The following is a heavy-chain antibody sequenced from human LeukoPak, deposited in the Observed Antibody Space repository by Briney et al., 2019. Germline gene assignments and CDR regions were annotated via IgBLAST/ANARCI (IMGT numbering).Heavy chain of an antibody. J-gene: IGHJ4*02. CDR2: INHSGST. V-gene: IGHV4-34*01. CDR3: ARLQLGTGYDSMYFDY. CDR1: GGSFSGYY. D-gene: IGHD3/OR15-3a*01. Sequence: SETLSLTCAVHGGSFSGYYWSWIRQPPGKGLEWNGEINHSGSTNYNPSLKSRVTISVDTSKNQFSLKLSSVTAADTAVYSSARLQLGTGYDSMYFDYWGQGTLVTVSS.